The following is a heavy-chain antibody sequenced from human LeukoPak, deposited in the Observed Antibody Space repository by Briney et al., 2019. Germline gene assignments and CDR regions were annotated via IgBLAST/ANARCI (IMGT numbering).Heavy chain of an antibody. CDR2: IYTSGST. J-gene: IGHJ3*02. D-gene: IGHD3-22*01. Sequence: SETLSLTCTVSGGSISSYYWSWIRQPAGKGLEWIGRIYTSGSTNYNPSLKSRVTISVDTSKNQFSLKLSSVTAADTAVYYCARAYCSRYYDSSGYLDAFDIWGQGTMVTVSS. V-gene: IGHV4-4*07. CDR1: GGSISSYY. CDR3: ARAYCSRYYDSSGYLDAFDI.